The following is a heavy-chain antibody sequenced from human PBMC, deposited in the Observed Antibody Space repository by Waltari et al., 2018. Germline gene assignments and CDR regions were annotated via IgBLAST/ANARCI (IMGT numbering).Heavy chain of an antibody. CDR2: IRYDGTTA. J-gene: IGHJ3*02. Sequence: QVQLVESGGGVVQPGGSLRLSCAAAGNAFRTFAILGVSQSPARGLEWVAFIRYDGTTAYYADSVLGRFTVSRDNSDNKSHLQMNSLRPEDTAVYYCVKDGDYSLPAYDAFDIWGPGTMVSVSS. V-gene: IGHV3-30*02. CDR1: GNAFRTFA. CDR3: VKDGDYSLPAYDAFDI. D-gene: IGHD4-17*01.